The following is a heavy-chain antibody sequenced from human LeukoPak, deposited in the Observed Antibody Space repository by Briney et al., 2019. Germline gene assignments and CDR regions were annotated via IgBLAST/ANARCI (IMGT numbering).Heavy chain of an antibody. D-gene: IGHD3-22*01. V-gene: IGHV4-30-4*01. Sequence: SETLSLTCAVYGGSFSGYYWSWIRQPPGKGLEWIGYIYYSGSTYYNPSLKSRVTISVDTSKIQFSLKLSSVTAADTAVYYCAREHYYDSSGIDYWGQGTLVTVSS. CDR2: IYYSGST. J-gene: IGHJ4*02. CDR3: AREHYYDSSGIDY. CDR1: GGSFSGYY.